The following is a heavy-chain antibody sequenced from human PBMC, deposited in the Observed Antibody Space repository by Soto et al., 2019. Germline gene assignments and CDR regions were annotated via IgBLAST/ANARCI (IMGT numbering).Heavy chain of an antibody. CDR1: GGTFSSYA. CDR2: IIPMFGTA. V-gene: IGHV1-69*13. D-gene: IGHD4-17*01. CDR3: ARGATVTTHYYCSLDV. J-gene: IGHJ6*02. Sequence: GASVKVSCKTSGGTFSSYAISWVRQAPGQGLEWMGGIIPMFGTANYAQKFQGIVTITADESTSTVYMELSSLRSGDTAVYFCARGATVTTHYYCSLDVWGQGTTVTAP.